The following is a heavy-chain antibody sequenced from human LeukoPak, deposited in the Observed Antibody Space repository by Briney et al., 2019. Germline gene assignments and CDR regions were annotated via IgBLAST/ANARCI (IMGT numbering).Heavy chain of an antibody. CDR3: ARVRGAFDI. V-gene: IGHV1-69*02. J-gene: IGHJ3*02. Sequence: ASVKVSFKASGGTFISYTVSGVRQAPGQGREWMGRIIPILGIANYAQKFQGRVTITADKSTSTAYMELSSLRSEDTAVYYCARVRGAFDIWGQGTMVTVSS. CDR2: IIPILGIA. CDR1: GGTFISYT.